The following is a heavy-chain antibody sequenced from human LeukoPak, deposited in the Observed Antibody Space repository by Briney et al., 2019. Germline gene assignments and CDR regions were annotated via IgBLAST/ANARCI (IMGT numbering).Heavy chain of an antibody. CDR2: ISGSGGST. J-gene: IGHJ4*02. CDR3: AKDSKGITIFGVVITHFDY. V-gene: IGHV3-23*01. D-gene: IGHD3-3*01. Sequence: PGGSLRLSCAASGFTSSSYAMSWVRQAPGKGLEWVSAISGSGGSTYYADSVKGRFTISRDNSKNTLYLQMNSLRAEDTAVYYCAKDSKGITIFGVVITHFDYWGQGTLVTVSS. CDR1: GFTSSSYA.